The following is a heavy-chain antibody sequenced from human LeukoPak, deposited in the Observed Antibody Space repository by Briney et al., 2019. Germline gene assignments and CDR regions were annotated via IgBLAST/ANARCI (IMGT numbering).Heavy chain of an antibody. CDR2: IIPIFGTA. CDR3: ARPGWEGATFLDY. CDR1: GGTFSSYA. D-gene: IGHD1-26*01. V-gene: IGHV1-69*13. Sequence: SVKVSCKASGGTFSSYAISWVRQAPGQGLEWMGGIIPIFGTANYAQKFQGRVTITADESTSTAYMELSSLRSEDTAVYYCARPGWEGATFLDYWGQGTLVTVSS. J-gene: IGHJ4*02.